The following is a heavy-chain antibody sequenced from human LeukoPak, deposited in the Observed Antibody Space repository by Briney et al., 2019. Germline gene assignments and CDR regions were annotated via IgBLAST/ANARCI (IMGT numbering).Heavy chain of an antibody. CDR1: GYSFTSNW. Sequence: GESLKISCKGSGYSFTSNWIGWVRQMPGKGLEWMGIIFLCDSDTRYSPSFQGQVTISADKSTSTAYLHWSTLKASDTAIYYCARHEVTAAAGTEFDSWGQGTLVTVSS. V-gene: IGHV5-51*01. J-gene: IGHJ4*02. CDR3: ARHEVTAAAGTEFDS. CDR2: IFLCDSDT. D-gene: IGHD6-13*01.